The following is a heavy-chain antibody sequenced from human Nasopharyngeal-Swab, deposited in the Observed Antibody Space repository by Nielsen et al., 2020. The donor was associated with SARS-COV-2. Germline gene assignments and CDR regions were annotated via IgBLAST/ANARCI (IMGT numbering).Heavy chain of an antibody. CDR3: ARGLSLVGATNDAFDI. V-gene: IGHV3-21*01. CDR2: ISSSSSYI. Sequence: WIRQPPGKGLEWVSSISSSSSYIYYADPVKGRFTISRDNAKNSLYLQMNSLRAEDTAVYYCARGLSLVGATNDAFDIWGQGTMVTVSS. D-gene: IGHD1-26*01. J-gene: IGHJ3*02.